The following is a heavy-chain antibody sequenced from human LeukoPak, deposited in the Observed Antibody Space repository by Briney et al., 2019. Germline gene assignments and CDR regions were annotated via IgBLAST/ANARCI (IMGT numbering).Heavy chain of an antibody. CDR1: GGSISSSSYY. CDR3: VMAERGFYFDY. CDR2: IHYSGST. D-gene: IGHD5-12*01. Sequence: SETLSLTCTVSGGSISSSSYYWGWIRQPPGKGLEWIGSIHYSGSTYYNPSLKSRVTISVDTSKNQFSLKLSSVTAADTAVYYCVMAERGFYFDYWGQGTLVTVSS. J-gene: IGHJ4*02. V-gene: IGHV4-39*01.